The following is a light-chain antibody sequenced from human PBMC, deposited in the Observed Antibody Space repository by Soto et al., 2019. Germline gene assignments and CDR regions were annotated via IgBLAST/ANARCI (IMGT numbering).Light chain of an antibody. Sequence: QSALTQPPSASGSPGQSVTISCTGTSSDVGAYNYVCWYQQHPGKAPKLIISEVTKRPSGVPDRFSGSKSGNTASLTVTGLQAEDEDDYYCSSYAGSNNPWVFGGGTKLTVL. V-gene: IGLV2-8*01. CDR2: EVT. CDR3: SSYAGSNNPWV. J-gene: IGLJ3*02. CDR1: SSDVGAYNY.